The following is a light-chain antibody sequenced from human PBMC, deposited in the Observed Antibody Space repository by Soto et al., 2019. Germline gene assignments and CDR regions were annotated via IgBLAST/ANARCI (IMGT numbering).Light chain of an antibody. CDR3: SSYTTSNILV. V-gene: IGLV2-14*01. CDR2: EVS. CDR1: SSDVGAYTY. Sequence: QSALTQPASVSGSPGQSITISCTGTSSDVGAYTYVSWYQQHPGKAPKLMIFEVSDRPSGVSNRFSGSKSGNTASLTISGLPAEDEADYYCSSYTTSNILVFGGGTKLTVL. J-gene: IGLJ2*01.